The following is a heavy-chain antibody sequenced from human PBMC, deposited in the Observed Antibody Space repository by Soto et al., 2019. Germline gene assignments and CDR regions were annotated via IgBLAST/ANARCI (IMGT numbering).Heavy chain of an antibody. Sequence: PGGSLRLSCAASGFTVSTYHMSWVRQAPGKGLEWVSVINSGGSTDYADSVKGRFTISRDISRNTLYLQMNSLRAEDTAVYYCVRENYYYGMDVWGQGTTVTVSS. J-gene: IGHJ6*02. CDR3: VRENYYYGMDV. CDR2: INSGGST. CDR1: GFTVSTYH. V-gene: IGHV3-66*01.